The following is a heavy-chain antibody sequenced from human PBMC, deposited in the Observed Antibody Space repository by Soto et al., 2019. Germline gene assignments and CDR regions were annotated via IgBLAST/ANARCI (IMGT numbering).Heavy chain of an antibody. Sequence: QVQLQQWGAGLLKPSETLSLTCAVYGGSFSGYYWSWIRQPPGKGLEWIGEINHSGSTNYNPSLKSRVTISVDTSKNQFSLKVSSVTAADTAVYYCARVTYYYYGMDVWGQGTTVTVSS. J-gene: IGHJ6*02. V-gene: IGHV4-34*01. CDR2: INHSGST. CDR3: ARVTYYYYGMDV. D-gene: IGHD4-4*01. CDR1: GGSFSGYY.